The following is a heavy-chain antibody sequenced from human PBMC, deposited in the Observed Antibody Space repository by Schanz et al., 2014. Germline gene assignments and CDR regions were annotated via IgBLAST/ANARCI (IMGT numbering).Heavy chain of an antibody. D-gene: IGHD4-17*01. J-gene: IGHJ4*02. Sequence: EVYLVESGGALVQPGKSLRLSCAASGFTFDDFGMHWVRQAPGKALEWVSGISWNSVNIGYADSVKGRFTISRDNAKNSLYLQMNSLRVDDTAFYFCAKVRGDQRGAFDSWGQGTLVTVSS. CDR2: ISWNSVNI. CDR3: AKVRGDQRGAFDS. V-gene: IGHV3-9*01. CDR1: GFTFDDFG.